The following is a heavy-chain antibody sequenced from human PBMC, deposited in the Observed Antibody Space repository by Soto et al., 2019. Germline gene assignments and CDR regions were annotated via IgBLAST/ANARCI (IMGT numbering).Heavy chain of an antibody. CDR2: ISSSSSTI. CDR1: GFTFSSYS. CDR3: ASEETGIAAAGRYYYSYYGMDV. D-gene: IGHD6-13*01. V-gene: IGHV3-48*02. Sequence: GGSLRLSCAASGFTFSSYSMNWVRQAPGKGLEWVSYISSSSSTIYYADSVKGRFTISRDNAKNSLYLQMNSLRDEDTAVYYCASEETGIAAAGRYYYSYYGMDVWGQGTTVTVSS. J-gene: IGHJ6*02.